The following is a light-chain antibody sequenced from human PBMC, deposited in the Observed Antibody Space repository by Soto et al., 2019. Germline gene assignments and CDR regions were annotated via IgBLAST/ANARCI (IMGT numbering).Light chain of an antibody. J-gene: IGLJ2*01. V-gene: IGLV2-23*01. CDR1: SSDVGGYNL. Sequence: QSALTQPASVSGSPGQSITISCTGTSSDVGGYNLVSWYQQHPGKAPKLIIYQDTQRPSGVSDRFSASKSGNTASLTISGLQTADEAHYYCCPYAGSYTLILGGGTQLTVL. CDR2: QDT. CDR3: CPYAGSYTLI.